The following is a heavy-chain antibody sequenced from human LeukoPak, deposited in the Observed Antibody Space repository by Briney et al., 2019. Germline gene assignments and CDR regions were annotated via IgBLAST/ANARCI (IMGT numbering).Heavy chain of an antibody. CDR1: GYTFTSYY. Sequence: ASVKVSCKASGYTFTSYYMHWVRQAPGQGLEWMGIINPSGGCTSYAQKFQGRVTMTRDKSKSTVYMELNSLRSEDTAVYYCARDEDTAMGTFDYWGEGTLVTVSS. J-gene: IGHJ4*02. CDR2: INPSGGCT. CDR3: ARDEDTAMGTFDY. D-gene: IGHD5-18*01. V-gene: IGHV1-46*01.